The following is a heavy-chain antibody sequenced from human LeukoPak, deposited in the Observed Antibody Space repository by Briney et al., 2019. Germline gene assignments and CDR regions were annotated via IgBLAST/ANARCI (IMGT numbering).Heavy chain of an antibody. J-gene: IGHJ6*04. CDR2: ISSSGSTI. V-gene: IGHV3-48*03. D-gene: IGHD4-17*01. CDR1: GFTFSSYA. Sequence: PGGSLRLSCAASGFTFSSYAMSWVRQAPGKGLEWVSYISSSGSTIYYADSVKGRFTISRDNAKNSLYLQVNSLRAEDTAVYYCARISDYGDYLYGMDVWGKGTTVTVSS. CDR3: ARISDYGDYLYGMDV.